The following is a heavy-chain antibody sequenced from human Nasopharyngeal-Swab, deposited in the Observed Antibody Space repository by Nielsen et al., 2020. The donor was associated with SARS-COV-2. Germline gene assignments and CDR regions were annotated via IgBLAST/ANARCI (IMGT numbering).Heavy chain of an antibody. CDR2: MNPGSGFK. D-gene: IGHD3-3*01. CDR3: ARGGITIFGVVSNLDY. J-gene: IGHJ4*02. Sequence: WVRQAAGQRLEWMGCMNPGSGFKDYAQNFQGRVTMTWNTSISAAYMEISSLRSEDTAVYYCARGGITIFGVVSNLDYWGQGTLVTVSS. V-gene: IGHV1-8*01.